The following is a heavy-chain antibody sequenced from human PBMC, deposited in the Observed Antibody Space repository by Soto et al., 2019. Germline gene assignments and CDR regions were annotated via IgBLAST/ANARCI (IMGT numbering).Heavy chain of an antibody. CDR1: GGTFSSYA. J-gene: IGHJ4*02. CDR2: IIPIFGTA. CDR3: ARDIAAAGTFDY. V-gene: IGHV1-69*01. Sequence: QVQLVQSGAEVKKPGSSVKVSCKASGGTFSSYAISWVRQAPGQGLECMGGIIPIFGTATYAQKFQGRVTITADESTSTAYMELSSLRSEDTAVYYCARDIAAAGTFDYWGQGTLVTVSS. D-gene: IGHD6-13*01.